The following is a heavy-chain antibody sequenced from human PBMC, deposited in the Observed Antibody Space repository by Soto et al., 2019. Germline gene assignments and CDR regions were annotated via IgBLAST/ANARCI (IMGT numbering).Heavy chain of an antibody. CDR3: AKDQVEFCSSTSCFGAFDY. CDR2: VSGSSASI. V-gene: IGHV3-23*01. Sequence: PGGSLRLSCAASGFTFNTYAMAWVRQAPGKGLEWVSVVSGSSASIYYADSVKGRFSISRDYSKNTVYLQMHSLRPEDTAVYYCAKDQVEFCSSTSCFGAFDYWGHGTLVTVSS. D-gene: IGHD2-2*01. J-gene: IGHJ4*01. CDR1: GFTFNTYA.